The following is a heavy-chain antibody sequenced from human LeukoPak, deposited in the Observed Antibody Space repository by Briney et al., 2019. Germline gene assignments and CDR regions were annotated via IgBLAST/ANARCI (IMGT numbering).Heavy chain of an antibody. CDR3: AGVGGTYSSSFPFDY. D-gene: IGHD6-13*01. J-gene: IGHJ4*02. CDR1: RFTFSDHY. Sequence: PGGSLRLSCAASRFTFSDHYMDWVRQAPGKGLEWVSSISSSSSYIYYADSVKGRFTISRDNAKNSLYLQMNSLRAEDTAVYYCAGVGGTYSSSFPFDYWGQGTLVTVSS. CDR2: ISSSSSYI. V-gene: IGHV3-21*01.